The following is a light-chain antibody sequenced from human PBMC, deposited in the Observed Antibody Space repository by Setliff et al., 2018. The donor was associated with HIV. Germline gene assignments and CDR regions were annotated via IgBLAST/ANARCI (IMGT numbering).Light chain of an antibody. CDR2: VND. V-gene: IGLV1-51*01. CDR3: GAWDDTLNIYV. J-gene: IGLJ1*01. Sequence: QSVLTQPPSVSAAPGQKVTVSCSANSSHFGGDSISWYQQFPGRAPRFFIDVNDQRPSGIPDRFSASKSATSATLIITGLQSGDEADYYCGAWDDTLNIYVFGPGTKVTVL. CDR1: SSHFGGDS.